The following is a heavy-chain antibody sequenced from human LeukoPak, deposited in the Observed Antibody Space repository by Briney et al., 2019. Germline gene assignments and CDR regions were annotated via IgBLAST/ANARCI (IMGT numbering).Heavy chain of an antibody. CDR1: AHTPTELS. CDR3: ATDRTGTYYQAFDY. CDR2: FDPEDGET. Sequence: ASVKVSCKVSAHTPTELSMHWVRQAPGKGLEWMGGFDPEDGETVYAQMFQGRVTMTADTSTGTAYLELRSLRSEDTAVYFCATDRTGTYYQAFDYWGQGTLVAVSS. J-gene: IGHJ4*02. V-gene: IGHV1-24*01. D-gene: IGHD1-26*01.